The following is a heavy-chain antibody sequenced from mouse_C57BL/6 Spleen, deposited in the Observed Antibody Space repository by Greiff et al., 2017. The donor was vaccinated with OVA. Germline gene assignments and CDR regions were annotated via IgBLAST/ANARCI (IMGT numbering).Heavy chain of an antibody. CDR3: ARWDYGSSWAMDY. Sequence: QVQLQQPGAELVMPGASVKLSCKASGYTFTSYWMHWVKQRPGQGLEWIGEIDPSDSYTNYNQKFKGKSTLTVDKSSSTDYMQLSSLTSEDSAVYYCARWDYGSSWAMDYWGQGTSVTVSS. V-gene: IGHV1-69*01. CDR2: IDPSDSYT. CDR1: GYTFTSYW. D-gene: IGHD1-1*01. J-gene: IGHJ4*01.